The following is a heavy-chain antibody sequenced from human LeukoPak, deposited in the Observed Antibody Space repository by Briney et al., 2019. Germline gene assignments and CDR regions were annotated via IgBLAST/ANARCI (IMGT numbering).Heavy chain of an antibody. CDR1: GFAFSSYG. CDR3: AKGPAPRLGEFSYHALVDY. D-gene: IGHD3-16*02. J-gene: IGHJ4*02. V-gene: IGHV3-30*18. Sequence: GGSLRLSCVASGFAFSSYGMHWVRQAPGKGLEWVAFISYDGSNENIADSVKGRFIISRDNSKNTLYLQMNSLRAEDTAVYYCAKGPAPRLGEFSYHALVDYWGQGTLVTVSS. CDR2: ISYDGSNE.